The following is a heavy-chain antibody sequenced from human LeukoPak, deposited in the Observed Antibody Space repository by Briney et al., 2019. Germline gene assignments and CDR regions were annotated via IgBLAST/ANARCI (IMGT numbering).Heavy chain of an antibody. V-gene: IGHV3-7*01. Sequence: GGSLRLSCAASGFTFSSYCMNWVRQAPGKGLEWVANIKQDGSEKYYVDSVKGRFTISRDNAKNSLYLQVNSLRAEDTAVYYCARVVYSSSWSMWGNVDHYYYYMDVWGKGTTVTVSS. J-gene: IGHJ6*03. CDR3: ARVVYSSSWSMWGNVDHYYYYMDV. CDR1: GFTFSSYC. D-gene: IGHD6-13*01. CDR2: IKQDGSEK.